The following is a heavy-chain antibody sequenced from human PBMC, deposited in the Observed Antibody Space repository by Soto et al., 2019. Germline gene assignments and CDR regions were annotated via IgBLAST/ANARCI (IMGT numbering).Heavy chain of an antibody. Sequence: EVQLVESGGGLIQPGGSLKLSCAASGFTVGNNYMSWVRQAPGKGLEWVSLIYSTGTTKYADSVKGRFTVSRDNAKNTLYLQMNGLRAEDTAVYYCAKDGRGSGSHYNSFGYWGQGTLVTVSS. D-gene: IGHD3-10*01. CDR2: IYSTGTT. CDR1: GFTVGNNY. J-gene: IGHJ4*02. CDR3: AKDGRGSGSHYNSFGY. V-gene: IGHV3-53*01.